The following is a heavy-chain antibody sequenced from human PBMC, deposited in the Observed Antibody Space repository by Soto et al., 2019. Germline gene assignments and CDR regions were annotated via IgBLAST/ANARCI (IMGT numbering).Heavy chain of an antibody. J-gene: IGHJ6*02. V-gene: IGHV1-18*01. CDR1: GYTFSNYG. CDR2: ISGYNGNT. D-gene: IGHD6-19*01. CDR3: SRFIMVGGWFDPNYYHGMDV. Sequence: SVKVSCKTSGYTFSNYGINWVRQAPGQGLEWMGWISGYNGNTNYAQTVQGRDTMTTDTSTGTVYMELRSLKSDDTAIYYCSRFIMVGGWFDPNYYHGMDVWGQGTTVTVSS.